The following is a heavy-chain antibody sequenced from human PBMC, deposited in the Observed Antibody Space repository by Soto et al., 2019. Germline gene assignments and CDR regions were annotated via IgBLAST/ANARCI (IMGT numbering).Heavy chain of an antibody. CDR3: AEGGSGDK. J-gene: IGHJ4*02. CDR1: GYAFTTYG. V-gene: IGHV1-18*01. CDR2: ISAHNGNT. D-gene: IGHD3-10*01. Sequence: ASVKVSCKGSGYAFTTYGITWVRQAPGQGLEWMGWISAHNGNTNYAQKLQGRVTVTRDTSTSTAYMELRSLRSDDTAVYYCAEGGSGDKWGQGALVTVS.